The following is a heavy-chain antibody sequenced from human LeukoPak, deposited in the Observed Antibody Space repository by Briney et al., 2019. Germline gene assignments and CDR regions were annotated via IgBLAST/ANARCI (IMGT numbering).Heavy chain of an antibody. CDR1: GFTFSSYS. Sequence: GGSLRLSCAASGFTFSSYSMNWVRQAPGKGLEWVSYISSSSSTVYYADSVKGRFTISRDNAKNSLYLQMNSLRAEDTAMYYCARDASGSYYDHWGQGTLVTVSS. V-gene: IGHV3-48*01. D-gene: IGHD1-26*01. CDR3: ARDASGSYYDH. CDR2: ISSSSSTV. J-gene: IGHJ5*02.